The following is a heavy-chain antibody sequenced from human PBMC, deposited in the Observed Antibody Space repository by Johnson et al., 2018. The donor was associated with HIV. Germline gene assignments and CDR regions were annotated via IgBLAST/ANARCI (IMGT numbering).Heavy chain of an antibody. J-gene: IGHJ3*01. CDR3: AREGGSWIGGWCLDALDC. CDR2: ISSSSSTI. D-gene: IGHD2-15*01. V-gene: IGHV3-11*01. CDR1: GFTFSDYY. Sequence: QVQLVESGGGVVQPGGSLRLSCAASGFTFSDYYMSWIRQAPGKGLEWVSYISSSSSTIYYADSVKGRFTISRDNAKNSLYLQMDSLRAEDTAVYYCAREGGSWIGGWCLDALDCWGQGTTVTVSS.